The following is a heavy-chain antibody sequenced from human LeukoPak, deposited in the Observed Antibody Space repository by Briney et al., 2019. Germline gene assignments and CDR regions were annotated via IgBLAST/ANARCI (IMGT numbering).Heavy chain of an antibody. D-gene: IGHD2-2*02. V-gene: IGHV3-7*01. CDR1: GFTFSSYW. J-gene: IGHJ4*02. CDR2: IKQDGSEK. CDR3: ASMPCRFTSCYTGYFDY. Sequence: GGSLRLSCAASGFTFSSYWMSWVRQAPGKGLEWVANIKQDGSEKYYGDSVKGRFTISRDNAKNSLYLQMNSLRAEDTAVYYCASMPCRFTSCYTGYFDYWGQGTLVTVSS.